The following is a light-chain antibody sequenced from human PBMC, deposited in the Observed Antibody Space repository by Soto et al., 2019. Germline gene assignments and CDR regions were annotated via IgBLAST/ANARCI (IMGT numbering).Light chain of an antibody. CDR2: GNS. J-gene: IGLJ2*01. Sequence: QSVLTQPPSVSGAPGQRVTISCTGSSSNIGAGYDVHWYQQLPGTAPKLLIYGNSNRPSVVPDRFSGSKSGTSASLAITGLQAEDEADYYCQSYDSSLSDSVFGGGTKLTVL. CDR3: QSYDSSLSDSV. CDR1: SSNIGAGYD. V-gene: IGLV1-40*01.